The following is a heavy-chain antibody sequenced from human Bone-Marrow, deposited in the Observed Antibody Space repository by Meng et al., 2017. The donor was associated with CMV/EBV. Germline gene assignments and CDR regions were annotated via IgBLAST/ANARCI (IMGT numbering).Heavy chain of an antibody. CDR2: ISSSSSYI. Sequence: GESLKISCAASGFTFSSYSMNWVRQAPGKGLEWVSSISSSSSYIYYADSVKGRFTISRDNAKNSLNLQMNSLRAEDTAVYYCARDGKWELLFHFDYWGQGTLVTVSS. CDR1: GFTFSSYS. V-gene: IGHV3-21*01. D-gene: IGHD1-26*01. J-gene: IGHJ4*02. CDR3: ARDGKWELLFHFDY.